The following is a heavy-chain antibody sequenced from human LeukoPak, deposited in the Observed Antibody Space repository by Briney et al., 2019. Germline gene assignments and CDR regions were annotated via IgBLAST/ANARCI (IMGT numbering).Heavy chain of an antibody. CDR3: ARGYCDYSNCPARNRLDY. J-gene: IGHJ4*02. D-gene: IGHD3-16*01. V-gene: IGHV1-69*13. CDR1: GGTFSSYA. CDR2: IIPMFGTA. Sequence: SVKVSCKASGGTFSSYAISWVRQAPGQGLEWMGGIIPMFGTANYAQKFQGRVTITADESTSTAYMELRSLRSDDTAVYFCARGYCDYSNCPARNRLDYWGQGTLVTVSS.